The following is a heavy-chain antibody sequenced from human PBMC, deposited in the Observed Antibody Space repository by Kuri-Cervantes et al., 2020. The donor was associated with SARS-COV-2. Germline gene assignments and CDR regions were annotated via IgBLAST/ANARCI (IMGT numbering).Heavy chain of an antibody. CDR1: GFTFSSYA. D-gene: IGHD2-15*01. J-gene: IGHJ6*02. V-gene: IGHV3-23*01. Sequence: GESLKISCAASGFTFSSYAMSWVRQAPGKGLEWVSAISGSGGSTYYADSVKGRFTISRDNSKNTLYLQMNSLRAEDTAVYYCASQYCSGGSCYSGYYYGMDVWGQGTTVTVSS. CDR3: ASQYCSGGSCYSGYYYGMDV. CDR2: ISGSGGST.